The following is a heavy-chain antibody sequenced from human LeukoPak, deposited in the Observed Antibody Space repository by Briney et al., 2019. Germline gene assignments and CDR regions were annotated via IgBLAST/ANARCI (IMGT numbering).Heavy chain of an antibody. CDR3: ARDQAGYSGYKPGGY. D-gene: IGHD5-12*01. CDR2: MNPNSGNT. V-gene: IGHV1-8*01. J-gene: IGHJ4*02. CDR1: GYTFTSYD. Sequence: ASVKVSCKASGYTFTSYDINWVRQATGQGLEWMGWMNPNSGNTGYAQKFQGRVTMTRDTSISTAYMELSRLRSDDTAVYYCARDQAGYSGYKPGGYWGQGTLVTVSS.